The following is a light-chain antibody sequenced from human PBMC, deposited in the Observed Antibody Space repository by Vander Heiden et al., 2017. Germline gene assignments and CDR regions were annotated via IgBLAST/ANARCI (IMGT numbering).Light chain of an antibody. CDR2: NTN. CDR3: VLDMGSGIWV. V-gene: IGLV8-61*01. Sequence: TVVTQEPSFSVSPGGTVTLTCGLNSGSVSTSYYPTWYQQTPGQAPRTLIYNTNTRSSGVPHRFSGSILGNKAALTITGAQADDESDYYYVLDMGSGIWVFGGGTKVTVL. J-gene: IGLJ3*02. CDR1: SGSVSTSYY.